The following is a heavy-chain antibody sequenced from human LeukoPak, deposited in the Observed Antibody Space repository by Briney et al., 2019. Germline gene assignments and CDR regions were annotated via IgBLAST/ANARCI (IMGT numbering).Heavy chain of an antibody. CDR1: GFTFSNSW. CDR2: INSDGSIT. CDR3: ARGGNYYFDY. J-gene: IGHJ4*02. D-gene: IGHD1-7*01. V-gene: IGHV3-74*01. Sequence: QAGGSPRLSCAASGFTFSNSWMHWVRQAPGKGLVWVSRINSDGSITNYADSVKGRFTISRDSAKNTLYLQLNSLRAEDTAVYYCARGGNYYFDYWGQGTLVTVSS.